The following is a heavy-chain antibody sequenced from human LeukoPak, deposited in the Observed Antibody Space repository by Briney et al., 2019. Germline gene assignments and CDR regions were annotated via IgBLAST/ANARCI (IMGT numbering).Heavy chain of an antibody. CDR3: AKNFASAWNYYMDV. CDR2: IRASGDTT. Sequence: GGSLRLSCTASGFTFSNYAMCWVRQAPGKGLQWVSDIRASGDTTHYADSVKGRFTISRDNSKNTLYLQMNSLRAEDTAVYYCAKNFASAWNYYMDVWGKGTTVTVSS. V-gene: IGHV3-23*01. CDR1: GFTFSNYA. J-gene: IGHJ6*03. D-gene: IGHD6-19*01.